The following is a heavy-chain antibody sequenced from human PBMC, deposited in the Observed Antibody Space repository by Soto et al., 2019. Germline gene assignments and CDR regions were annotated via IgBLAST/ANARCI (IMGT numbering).Heavy chain of an antibody. Sequence: SETLSLTCSVYGGSFSGYCWSWIRQPPGKELEWIGEINHSGSTNYNPSLKSRVTISVDTSKNQFSLKLSSVTAADTAVYYCARVRNPYGSSWYLRWFDPWGQGTLVTVSS. CDR3: ARVRNPYGSSWYLRWFDP. J-gene: IGHJ5*02. CDR2: INHSGST. CDR1: GGSFSGYC. V-gene: IGHV4-34*01. D-gene: IGHD6-13*01.